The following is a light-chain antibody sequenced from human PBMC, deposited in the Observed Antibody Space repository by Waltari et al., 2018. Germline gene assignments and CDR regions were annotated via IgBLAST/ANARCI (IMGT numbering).Light chain of an antibody. V-gene: IGLV7-43*01. CDR3: LIYFGGDQPYV. J-gene: IGLJ1*01. Sequence: QTVVTQEPSVTVSPGGTVTLTCASSTGAVTSDYHPNWFQRKPGQPPKALIYSTTNQHSWTPSRVSVSLLGGKPALTLSDVQPEDEAEYYCLIYFGGDQPYVFGTGTKVTVL. CDR1: TGAVTSDYH. CDR2: STT.